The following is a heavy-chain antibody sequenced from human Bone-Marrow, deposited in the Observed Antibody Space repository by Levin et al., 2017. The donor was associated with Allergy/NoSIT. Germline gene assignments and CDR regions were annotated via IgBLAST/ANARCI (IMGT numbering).Heavy chain of an antibody. CDR3: ARDSTYSDGAYDY. Sequence: SGPTLVKPTETLTLTCSFSGFSLSTSRLGVGWIRQPPGKPLEWLAVVYWDDDKRYSPSLKSRLAITTDTSKNQAVPTMTNMDPGDTATYFCARDSTYSDGAYDYWGQGTLVTVSS. V-gene: IGHV2-5*02. CDR1: GFSLSTSRLG. J-gene: IGHJ4*02. D-gene: IGHD5-24*01. CDR2: VYWDDDK.